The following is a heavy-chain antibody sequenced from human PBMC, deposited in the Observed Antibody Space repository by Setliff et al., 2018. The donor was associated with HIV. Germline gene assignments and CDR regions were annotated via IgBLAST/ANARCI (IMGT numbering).Heavy chain of an antibody. CDR1: GGSVIKDNFY. V-gene: IGHV4-39*01. Sequence: SCSVSGGSVIKDNFYWGWIRQAPAKGLEWIGTLYDTGRTYYNPPLKSRVSIFVDTTKNEFSLNLRSVTAADTAVYFCVNSGYDGDYYYYYMDVWGKGTTVTVSS. D-gene: IGHD5-12*01. CDR2: LYDTGRT. CDR3: VNSGYDGDYYYYYMDV. J-gene: IGHJ6*03.